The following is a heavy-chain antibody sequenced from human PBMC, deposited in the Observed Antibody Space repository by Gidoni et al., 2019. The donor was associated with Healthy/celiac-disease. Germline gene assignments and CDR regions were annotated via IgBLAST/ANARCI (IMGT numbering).Heavy chain of an antibody. CDR1: GCTFSSYS. J-gene: IGHJ5*02. CDR3: ARDRRPSGIRGWFDP. CDR2: ISRSSIYI. V-gene: IGHV3-21*01. Sequence: EVQLVESGGGLVKPGGSLRLSCAASGCTFSSYSMNWVRQAPGKGLEGVSSISRSSIYIYYADSVKGLFSISRDNAKNSLYLQMNSLRAEDTAVYYCARDRRPSGIRGWFDPWGQVPLVTVSS. D-gene: IGHD3-10*01.